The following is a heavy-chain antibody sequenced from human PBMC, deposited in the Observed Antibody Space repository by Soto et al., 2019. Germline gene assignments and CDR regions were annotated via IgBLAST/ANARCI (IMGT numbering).Heavy chain of an antibody. CDR1: GGSISSSSYY. Sequence: QSQTLSLTCTVSGGSISSSSYYWGWIRQPPGKGLEWIGSIYYSGSTYYNPSLKSRVTISVDTSKNQFSLKLSSVTAADTAVYYCARHLTPLDYSNYVYYYYYYYMDVWGKGTTVTVSS. D-gene: IGHD4-4*01. CDR2: IYYSGST. J-gene: IGHJ6*03. V-gene: IGHV4-39*01. CDR3: ARHLTPLDYSNYVYYYYYYYMDV.